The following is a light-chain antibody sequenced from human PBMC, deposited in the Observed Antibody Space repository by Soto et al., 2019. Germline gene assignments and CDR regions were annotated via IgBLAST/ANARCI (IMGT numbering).Light chain of an antibody. J-gene: IGKJ2*01. CDR1: QSVSNN. Sequence: EIVMTQSPATLSVSPGESATLSCRASQSVSNNLTWYQQKPGQPPRLLIYGASTRATGVPGRFSGSGSGTEFTLTISSLQPEDFATYYCQQSYSTPPYTFGQGTKLDMK. CDR2: GAS. V-gene: IGKV3-15*01. CDR3: QQSYSTPPYT.